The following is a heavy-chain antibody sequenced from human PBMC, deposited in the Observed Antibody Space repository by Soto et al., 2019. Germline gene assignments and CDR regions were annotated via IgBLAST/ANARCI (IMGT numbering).Heavy chain of an antibody. CDR3: ARSPNYYYYYMDV. J-gene: IGHJ6*03. V-gene: IGHV1-8*01. CDR2: MSPNSGDT. Sequence: ASVKVSCKASGYSFTSYDIYWVRQATGQGLEWMGWMSPNSGDTDCAQKFQGRVTMTRNTSISTAYRELSSLTSEDTAVYYCARSPNYYYYYMDVWGTGTTVTVSS. CDR1: GYSFTSYD. D-gene: IGHD2-8*01.